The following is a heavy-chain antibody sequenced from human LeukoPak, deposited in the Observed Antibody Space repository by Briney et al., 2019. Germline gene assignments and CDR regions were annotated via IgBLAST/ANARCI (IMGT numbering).Heavy chain of an antibody. D-gene: IGHD3-22*01. CDR3: ARINYDSSGYPDY. V-gene: IGHV1-2*02. CDR1: GYTFTGYY. Sequence: ASVKVSCKASGYTFTGYYMHWVRQAPGQGLEWMGWTNPNSGGTNYAQKFQGRVTMTRDTSISTAYMELSRLRSDDTAVYYCARINYDSSGYPDYWGQGTLVTVSS. J-gene: IGHJ4*02. CDR2: TNPNSGGT.